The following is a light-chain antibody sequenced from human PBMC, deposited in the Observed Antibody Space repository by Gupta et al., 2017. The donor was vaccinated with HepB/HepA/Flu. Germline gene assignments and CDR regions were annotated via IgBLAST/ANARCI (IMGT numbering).Light chain of an antibody. J-gene: IGKJ1*01. CDR3: QYYSTLWT. CDR1: QSVLNRSNNKNY. V-gene: IGKV4-1*01. CDR2: WAS. Sequence: DIVMNQSPESLAVSVGVMARINCKSSQSVLNRSNNKNYLAWYQQKPGQPPKLHIYWASTRGSGVPFRFSGSGSGTDFTLTISRLQAEDVAVYYCQYYSTLWTFGQGTKVEIK.